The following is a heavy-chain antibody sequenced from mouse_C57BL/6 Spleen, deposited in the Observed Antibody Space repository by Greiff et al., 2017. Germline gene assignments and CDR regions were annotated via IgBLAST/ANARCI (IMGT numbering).Heavy chain of an antibody. CDR2: ISSGGSYT. J-gene: IGHJ4*01. CDR3: ARRDDAMDY. Sequence: EVKLMESGGDLVKPGGSLKLSCAASGFTFSSYGMSWVRQTPDKRLEWVATISSGGSYTYYPDSVKGRFTISRDNAKNTLYLQMSSLKSEDTAMYYCARRDDAMDYWGQGTSVTVSS. V-gene: IGHV5-6*02. CDR1: GFTFSSYG.